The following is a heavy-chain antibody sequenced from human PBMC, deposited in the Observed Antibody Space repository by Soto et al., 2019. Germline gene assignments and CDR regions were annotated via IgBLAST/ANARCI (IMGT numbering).Heavy chain of an antibody. CDR3: ARARLELRNDY. CDR2: MNPNSGNT. CDR1: GYTFTGYY. Sequence: ASVKVSCKASGYTFTGYYMHWVRQATGQGLEWMGWMNPNSGNTGYAQKFQGRVTMTRNTSISTAYMELSSLRSEDTAVYYCARARLELRNDYWGQGTLVTVSS. D-gene: IGHD1-7*01. V-gene: IGHV1-8*02. J-gene: IGHJ4*02.